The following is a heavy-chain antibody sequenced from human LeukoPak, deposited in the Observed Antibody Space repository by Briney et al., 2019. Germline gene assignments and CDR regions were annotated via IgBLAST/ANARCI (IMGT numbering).Heavy chain of an antibody. J-gene: IGHJ4*02. CDR1: GYTFTSYG. CDR3: AREVRYCSGGSCYSKDFDY. D-gene: IGHD2-15*01. CDR2: ISAYNGNS. Sequence: GAAVTVSCKASGYTFTSYGISWVRQAPGQGLEWMGWISAYNGNSNYAQKLRGRVTMTTDTSTSTAYMELRSLRSDDTAVYYCAREVRYCSGGSCYSKDFDYWGQGTLVTVSS. V-gene: IGHV1-18*01.